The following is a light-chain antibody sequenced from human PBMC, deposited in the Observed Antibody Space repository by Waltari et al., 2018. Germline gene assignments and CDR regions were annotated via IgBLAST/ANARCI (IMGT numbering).Light chain of an antibody. CDR2: GAS. V-gene: IGKV3-20*01. CDR3: QQYGISPYT. CDR1: QSVSSSY. J-gene: IGKJ2*01. Sequence: EIVLTQSPGTLSLSPGERATLSCRASQSVSSSYLAWYQQKPGQAPRLLLSGASSRATGIPDRFSGSGSGTDVTLTISRLEPEDFAVYYCQQYGISPYTFGQGTKLESK.